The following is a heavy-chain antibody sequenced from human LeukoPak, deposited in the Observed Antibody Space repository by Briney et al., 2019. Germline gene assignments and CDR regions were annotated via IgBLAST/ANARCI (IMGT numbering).Heavy chain of an antibody. CDR2: IRQDGGEK. CDR1: GFTSGNFW. V-gene: IGHV3-7*01. D-gene: IGHD6-13*01. J-gene: IGHJ4*01. Sequence: GGSLRLSCAVSGFTSGNFWMNWVRQAPGKGLELVASIRQDGGEKSYVDSVKGRFTISRDNTKNSLYLQMSSLRAEDTAVYYCARDGTAAGLYFDLWGQGTLVIVSS. CDR3: ARDGTAAGLYFDL.